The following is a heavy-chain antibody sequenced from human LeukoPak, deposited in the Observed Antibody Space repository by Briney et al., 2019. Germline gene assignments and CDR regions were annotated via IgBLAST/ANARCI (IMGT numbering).Heavy chain of an antibody. J-gene: IGHJ4*02. CDR1: GFTFDDYG. D-gene: IGHD6-13*01. Sequence: GGSLRLSCAASGFTFDDYGMSWVRQAPGKGLEWVSGINWNGGSTGYADSVKGRLTISRDSAKNSLYLQMNSLRAEHTALYYCARVDSSSWASWGQGILVTVSS. V-gene: IGHV3-20*04. CDR2: INWNGGST. CDR3: ARVDSSSWAS.